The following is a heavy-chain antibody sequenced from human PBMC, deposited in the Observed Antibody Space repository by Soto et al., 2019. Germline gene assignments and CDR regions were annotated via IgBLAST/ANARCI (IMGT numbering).Heavy chain of an antibody. J-gene: IGHJ6*02. CDR1: GGSFSGYY. D-gene: IGHD6-13*01. Sequence: PSETLSLTCAVYGGSFSGYYWSWIRQPPGKGLEWIGEINHSGSTSYNPSLKSRVTISVDTSKNQFSLKLSSVTAADTAVYYCARAPYSSSWYEGSMGYYYYYGMDVWGQGTTVTVSS. V-gene: IGHV4-34*01. CDR3: ARAPYSSSWYEGSMGYYYYYGMDV. CDR2: INHSGST.